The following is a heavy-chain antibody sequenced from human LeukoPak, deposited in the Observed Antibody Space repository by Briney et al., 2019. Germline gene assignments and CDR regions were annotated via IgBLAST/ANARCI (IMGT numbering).Heavy chain of an antibody. D-gene: IGHD5-24*01. V-gene: IGHV1-2*02. CDR2: INPSSGVT. CDR1: GYTFTGYY. CDR3: ARDEDGYSSY. Sequence: ASVKVSCKASGYTFTGYYMHWVQQAPGQGLEWMGWINPSSGVTKYAEKLQGRVTMTRDTSISTAYMELSRLRSDDTAVYYCARDEDGYSSYWGQGTLVTVSS. J-gene: IGHJ4*02.